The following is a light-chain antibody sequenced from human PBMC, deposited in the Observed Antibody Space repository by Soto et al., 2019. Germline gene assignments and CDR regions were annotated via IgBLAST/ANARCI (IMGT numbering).Light chain of an antibody. CDR2: AAS. Sequence: DIQRTQSPSSLSAYLEDRATITCRAWQGISTSLNWYQQKPGKAPKLLIYAASSLQSGVPSRFSGSGSETDFTLTISSLQPEDFATYYCQKSYSTPLDFGGGTKVDIK. CDR1: QGISTS. J-gene: IGKJ4*01. CDR3: QKSYSTPLD. V-gene: IGKV1-39*01.